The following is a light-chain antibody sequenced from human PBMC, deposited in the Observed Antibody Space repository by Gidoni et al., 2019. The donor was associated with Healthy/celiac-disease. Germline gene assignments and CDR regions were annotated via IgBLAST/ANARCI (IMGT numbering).Light chain of an antibody. V-gene: IGKV1-5*01. J-gene: IGKJ1*01. CDR3: HEYNSYSPT. CDR2: DAS. CDR1: QSISSW. Sequence: DIHMTQSPSTGSASVGDRVTITCRASQSISSWLAWYKQKPGKAPKLLIHDASSLESRVPSRFRGSGSGTAFTLTISSLQPDDFATYYCHEYNSYSPTFXQXTKVEIK.